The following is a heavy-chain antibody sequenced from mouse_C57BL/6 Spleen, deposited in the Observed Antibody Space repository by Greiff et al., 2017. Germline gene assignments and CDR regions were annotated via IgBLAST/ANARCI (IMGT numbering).Heavy chain of an antibody. CDR3: ARWGYAMDY. Sequence: QVQLKQPGAELVRPGTSVKLSCKASGYTFTSYWMHWVKQRPGQGLEWIGVIDPSDSYTNYNQKFKGKATLTVDTSSSTAYMQLSSLTSEDSAVYYCARWGYAMDYWGQGTSVTVSS. V-gene: IGHV1-59*01. J-gene: IGHJ4*01. CDR2: IDPSDSYT. CDR1: GYTFTSYW.